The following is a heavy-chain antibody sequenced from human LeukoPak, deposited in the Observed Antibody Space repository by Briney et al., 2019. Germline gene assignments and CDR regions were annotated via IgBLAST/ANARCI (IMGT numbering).Heavy chain of an antibody. CDR3: ARSRRVGGVIVPFDY. Sequence: PGGSLRLSCAASGFTFSIYGMHCVRQAPGKGLGWVAVIWYDGSNKYSADSVKGRFTISRDNSKNTLYLQMNSLRAEDTAAYYCARSRRVGGVIVPFDYWGQGTLVTVSS. CDR1: GFTFSIYG. V-gene: IGHV3-33*01. CDR2: IWYDGSNK. D-gene: IGHD3-16*02. J-gene: IGHJ4*02.